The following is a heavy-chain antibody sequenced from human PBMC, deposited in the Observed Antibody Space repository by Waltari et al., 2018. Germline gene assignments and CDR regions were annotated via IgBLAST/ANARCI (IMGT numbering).Heavy chain of an antibody. CDR3: AREYYYYYHGMDV. Sequence: EVQLVESGGGLVQPGGSLRLSCAASGFSVSSNYMSWVRQAPGKGLEWLSVIYSGGTTHYADSGRGRFTISRHNSNNTLYLQMNSLRPEDTAVYYCAREYYYYYHGMDVWGQGTTVTVS. J-gene: IGHJ6*02. CDR1: GFSVSSNY. CDR2: IYSGGTT. V-gene: IGHV3-53*04.